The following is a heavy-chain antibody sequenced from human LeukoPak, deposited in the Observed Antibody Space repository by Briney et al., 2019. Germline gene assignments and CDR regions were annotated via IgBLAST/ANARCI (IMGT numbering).Heavy chain of an antibody. Sequence: ETLSLTCAVYGGSFSGYYWSWIRHPPGKGLEWIGEINHSGSTNYNPSLKSRVTISVDTSKNQFSLKLSSATAADTAVYYCARGKQQLATALDYWGQGTLVTVSS. D-gene: IGHD6-13*01. CDR1: GGSFSGYY. J-gene: IGHJ4*02. V-gene: IGHV4-34*01. CDR3: ARGKQQLATALDY. CDR2: INHSGST.